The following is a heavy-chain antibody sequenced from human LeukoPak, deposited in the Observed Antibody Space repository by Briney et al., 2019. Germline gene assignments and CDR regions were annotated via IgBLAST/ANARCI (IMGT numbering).Heavy chain of an antibody. V-gene: IGHV4-59*01. CDR3: ARGYYDSSGYSNTFDI. J-gene: IGHJ3*02. CDR2: IYYSGNT. D-gene: IGHD3-22*01. Sequence: PSETLSLTCTVSGASISSYYWSWIRQPPGKGLEWIGYIYYSGNTNYNPSLKSRVTISVDTSKNQFSLKLSSVTAADTAVYYCARGYYDSSGYSNTFDIWGQGIMVTVSS. CDR1: GASISSYY.